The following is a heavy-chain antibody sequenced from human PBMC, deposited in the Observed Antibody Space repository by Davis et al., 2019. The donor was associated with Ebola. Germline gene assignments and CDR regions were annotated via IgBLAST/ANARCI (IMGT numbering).Heavy chain of an antibody. CDR1: GYTFTSYD. Sequence: ASVQVSCKASGYTFTSYDINWVRQATGQGLEWMGWMNPNSGNTGYAQKFQGRVTMTRNTSISTAYMELSSLRSEDTAVYYCARANLPAAILSGMDVWGQGTTVTVAS. J-gene: IGHJ6*02. V-gene: IGHV1-8*01. D-gene: IGHD2-2*02. CDR2: MNPNSGNT. CDR3: ARANLPAAILSGMDV.